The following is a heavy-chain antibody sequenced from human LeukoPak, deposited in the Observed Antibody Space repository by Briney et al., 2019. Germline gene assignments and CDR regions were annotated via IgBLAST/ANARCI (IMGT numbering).Heavy chain of an antibody. D-gene: IGHD3-22*01. V-gene: IGHV3-23*01. CDR1: GFTFSSYA. J-gene: IGHJ4*02. CDR2: IGGSGGST. Sequence: GGSLRLSCAASGFTFSSYAMSWVRQAPGKGLEWVSAIGGSGGSTYCADSVKGRFTISRDNSKNTLYLQMNSLRAEDTAVYYCAKAQYYYDSSGYFDYWGQGTLVTVSS. CDR3: AKAQYYYDSSGYFDY.